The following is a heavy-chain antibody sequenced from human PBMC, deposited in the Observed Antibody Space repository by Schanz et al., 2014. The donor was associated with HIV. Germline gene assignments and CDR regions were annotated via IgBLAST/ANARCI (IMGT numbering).Heavy chain of an antibody. V-gene: IGHV1-69*01. D-gene: IGHD4-4*01. J-gene: IGHJ2*01. CDR2: IIPIFGTA. Sequence: QVQLVQSGTEVKKPGSSVKVSCKASGGTFSSYAISWVRQAPGQGLEWMGGIIPIFGTANYAQKFQGRVTIIADESTSTAYMELSSLRSADTAVYFCASQYSNYDSSRRYHWYFDLWGRGTLVTVSS. CDR3: ASQYSNYDSSRRYHWYFDL. CDR1: GGTFSSYA.